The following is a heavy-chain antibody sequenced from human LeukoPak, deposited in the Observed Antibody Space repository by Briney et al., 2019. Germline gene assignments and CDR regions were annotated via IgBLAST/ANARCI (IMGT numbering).Heavy chain of an antibody. CDR3: AKPLTGTSYSLDY. D-gene: IGHD1-7*01. CDR1: GFTFSNYA. CDR2: INDNGSTR. Sequence: PGGSLRLSCGASGFTFSNYAMSWVRQAPGKGLEWVSGINDNGSTRFYADSVKGRFTISRDNSKNTLYLQMDSLRAEDTAVYYCAKPLTGTSYSLDYWGQGTLVTVSS. J-gene: IGHJ4*02. V-gene: IGHV3-23*01.